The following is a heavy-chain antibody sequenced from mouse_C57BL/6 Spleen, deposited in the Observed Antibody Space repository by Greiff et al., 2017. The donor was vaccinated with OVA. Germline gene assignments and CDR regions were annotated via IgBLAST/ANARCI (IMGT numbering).Heavy chain of an antibody. CDR2: IDPSDSYT. CDR1: GYTFTSYW. J-gene: IGHJ2*01. D-gene: IGHD1-1*01. V-gene: IGHV1-50*01. CDR3: ARSFTTVVANLDY. Sequence: QVQLQQPGAELVKPGASVKLSCKASGYTFTSYWMQWVKQRPGQGLEWIGEIDPSDSYTNYNQKFKGKATLTVDTSSSTAYMQLSSLTSEDSAVYYCARSFTTVVANLDYWGQGTTLTVSS.